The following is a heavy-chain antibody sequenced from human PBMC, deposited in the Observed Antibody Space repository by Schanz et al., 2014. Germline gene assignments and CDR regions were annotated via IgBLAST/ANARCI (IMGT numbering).Heavy chain of an antibody. CDR2: INSVGSNT. CDR1: GFTFSSHW. Sequence: EVQLAESGGGLVQPGGSLRLSCAASGFTFSSHWMHWVHQDPGKGLVWVARINSVGSNTDYADSVTGRFTISRDNAKNTLYLQMNTLRAEDTAVYYCARKMKLGVYGGKGHDSLDIWGLGTMVTVSS. V-gene: IGHV3-74*02. J-gene: IGHJ3*02. D-gene: IGHD4-17*01. CDR3: ARKMKLGVYGGKGHDSLDI.